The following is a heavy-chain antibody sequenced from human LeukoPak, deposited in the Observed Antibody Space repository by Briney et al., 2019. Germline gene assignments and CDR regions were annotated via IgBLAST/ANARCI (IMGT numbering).Heavy chain of an antibody. CDR1: GFIFSSYN. Sequence: GGSLRLSCAGSGFIFSSYNMNWVRQAPGKGLEWVSSIRTAGKHIYHAGSVRDRFAISRDDAKNSLYLQMNNLGVDDTAVYYCATYSGTYRDHWGQGTLVTVSS. CDR2: IRTAGKHI. CDR3: ATYSGTYRDH. J-gene: IGHJ4*02. D-gene: IGHD1-26*01. V-gene: IGHV3-21*06.